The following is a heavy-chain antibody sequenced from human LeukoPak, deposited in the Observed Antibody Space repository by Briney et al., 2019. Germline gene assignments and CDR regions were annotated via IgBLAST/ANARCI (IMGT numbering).Heavy chain of an antibody. CDR1: GFTFSSYG. D-gene: IGHD1-26*01. CDR2: IWYDGSNK. V-gene: IGHV3-33*08. Sequence: GGSLRLSCAASGFTFSSYGMHWVRQAPGKGLEWVAVIWYDGSNKYYADSVKGRFTISRDNSKNTLYLQMNSLRAEDTAVYYCARGRPGGSYSNYYYYYGMDVWGQGTTVTVSS. CDR3: ARGRPGGSYSNYYYYYGMDV. J-gene: IGHJ6*02.